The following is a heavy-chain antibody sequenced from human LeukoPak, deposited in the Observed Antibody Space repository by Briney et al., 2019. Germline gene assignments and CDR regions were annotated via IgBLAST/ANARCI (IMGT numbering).Heavy chain of an antibody. CDR1: GFTFSSYA. D-gene: IGHD2-2*01. Sequence: PGGSLRLSCAASGFTFSSYAMSWVRQAPGKGLEWVSAISGSGGSTYYADSVKGRFTISRDNSKHSLYLQMNSLRAEDTAVYYCAKDGEYCSSTSCYWDYWGQGTLVTVSS. CDR2: ISGSGGST. V-gene: IGHV3-23*01. CDR3: AKDGEYCSSTSCYWDY. J-gene: IGHJ4*02.